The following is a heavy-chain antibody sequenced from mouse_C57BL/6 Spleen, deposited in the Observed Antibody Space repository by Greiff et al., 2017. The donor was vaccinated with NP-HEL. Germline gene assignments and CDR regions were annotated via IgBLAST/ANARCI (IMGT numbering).Heavy chain of an antibody. V-gene: IGHV1-82*01. Sequence: VQLQQSGPELVKPGASVKISCKASGYAFSSSWMNWVKQRPGKGLEWIGRIYPGAGDTNYNGKFKGKATLTADKSSSTAYMQLSSLTSEDSAVYVCARELTGTHFDYWGQGTTLTVSS. CDR2: IYPGAGDT. D-gene: IGHD4-1*01. CDR3: ARELTGTHFDY. CDR1: GYAFSSSW. J-gene: IGHJ2*01.